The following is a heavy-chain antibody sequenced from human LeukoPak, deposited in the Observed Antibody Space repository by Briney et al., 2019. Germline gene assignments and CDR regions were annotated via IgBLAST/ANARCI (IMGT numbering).Heavy chain of an antibody. D-gene: IGHD6-19*01. V-gene: IGHV4-38-2*01. CDR1: GYSISSGYY. CDR2: IYHSGST. Sequence: SETLSLTCAVSGYSISSGYYWGWIRQPPGKGLEWIGSIYHSGSTYYNPSLKSRVTISVDTSKNQFSLKLSSVTAADTAVYYCARGSGWTSGWFDPWGQGTPVTVSS. J-gene: IGHJ5*02. CDR3: ARGSGWTSGWFDP.